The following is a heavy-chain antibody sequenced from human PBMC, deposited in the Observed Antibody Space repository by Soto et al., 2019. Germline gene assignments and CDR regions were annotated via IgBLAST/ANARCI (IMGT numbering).Heavy chain of an antibody. CDR1: GGSVSSGSYY. CDR2: IYYSGRT. V-gene: IGHV4-61*03. Sequence: NPSETLSLTCTVSGGSVSSGSYYWGWIRQPPGKGLEWIGCIYYSGRTNHNFSLKSRVTISVDTSKNHFSLKLSSVTAADTAVYYCARAGYCSGGSCYPYYFDYWGQGTLVTVSS. J-gene: IGHJ4*02. D-gene: IGHD2-15*01. CDR3: ARAGYCSGGSCYPYYFDY.